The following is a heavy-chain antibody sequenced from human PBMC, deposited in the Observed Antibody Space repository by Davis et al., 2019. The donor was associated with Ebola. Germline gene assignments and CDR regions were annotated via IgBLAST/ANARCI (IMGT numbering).Heavy chain of an antibody. J-gene: IGHJ5*02. CDR3: ARRNYGDYGDWFDP. V-gene: IGHV5-10-1*04. CDR1: GSRFTTYW. D-gene: IGHD4-17*01. Sequence: GESLKIPCKPSGSRFTTYWISWVRQMPGKGLEWMGRIDPSDSYTNDSPSFQGQVTISADKSISTAYLQWSNLKASDTAMYYCARRNYGDYGDWFDPWGQGTLVTVSS. CDR2: IDPSDSYT.